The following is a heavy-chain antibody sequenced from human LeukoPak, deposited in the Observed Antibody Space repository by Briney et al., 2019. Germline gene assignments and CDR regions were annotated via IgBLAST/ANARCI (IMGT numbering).Heavy chain of an antibody. CDR1: GYTFVGYY. CDR3: AREYSASEH. J-gene: IGHJ4*02. Sequence: ASVNVSCKASGYTFVGYYLHWVRQAPGQGLEWMAWIDPYTGNTHYAQTFQGRITVTRDTSVSTTYMELSWLTSVDTARYYCAREYSASEHWGQGTLVTVSS. V-gene: IGHV1-2*02. D-gene: IGHD5-12*01. CDR2: IDPYTGNT.